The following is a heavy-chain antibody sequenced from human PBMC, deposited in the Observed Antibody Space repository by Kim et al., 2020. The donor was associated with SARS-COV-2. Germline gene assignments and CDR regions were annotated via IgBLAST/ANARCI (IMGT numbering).Heavy chain of an antibody. CDR1: GFSISSGYS. V-gene: IGHV4-38-2*02. CDR3: ARDLVRKYSGYVDKWFDP. CDR2: MDHSGST. Sequence: SETLSLTCTVSGFSISSGYSWCWIRQTPEKGLEWIGSMDHSGSTNNPSLKSRVTISVDTSKNQFSLKLSSVTAADTAVYYCARDLVRKYSGYVDKWFDP. J-gene: IGHJ5*02. D-gene: IGHD5-12*01.